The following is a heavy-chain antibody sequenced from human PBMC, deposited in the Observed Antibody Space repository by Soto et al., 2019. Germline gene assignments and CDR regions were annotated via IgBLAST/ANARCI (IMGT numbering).Heavy chain of an antibody. J-gene: IGHJ6*02. CDR1: GFTFSSYA. Sequence: ESGGGVVQPGRSLRLSCAASGFTFSSYAMHWVRQAPGKGLEWVAVISYDGSNKYYADSVKGRFTIFRDNSKNTLYLQMNSLRAEDTAVYYCARGPPDYGDTLHYYYYGMDVWGQGTTVTVSS. CDR2: ISYDGSNK. V-gene: IGHV3-30-3*01. D-gene: IGHD4-17*01. CDR3: ARGPPDYGDTLHYYYYGMDV.